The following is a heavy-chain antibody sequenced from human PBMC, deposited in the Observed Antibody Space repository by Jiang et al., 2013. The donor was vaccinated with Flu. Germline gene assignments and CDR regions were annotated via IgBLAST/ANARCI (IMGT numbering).Heavy chain of an antibody. CDR1: GYTFTSYG. CDR3: ARDGTPYSSSSWGAWFDP. D-gene: IGHD6-6*01. V-gene: IGHV1-18*01. J-gene: IGHJ5*02. Sequence: GYTFTSYGISWGSTGPWTRGLSGWDGSNAYNGNTNYAQKFQGRVTMTTDTSTTTAYMEVRSLRSDDTAVYYCARDGTPYSSSSWGAWFDPWGQGTLVTVSS. CDR2: SNAYNGNT.